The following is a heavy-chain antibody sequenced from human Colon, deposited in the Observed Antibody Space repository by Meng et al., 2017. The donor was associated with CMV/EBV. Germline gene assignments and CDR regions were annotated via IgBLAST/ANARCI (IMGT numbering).Heavy chain of an antibody. CDR3: ARGFYDILTGYSY. Sequence: GGSLRLSCAASGFTFTNAWMSWVRQAPGKGLEWVSVIYAGGSTYYADSVKGRFTISRDNSKNTLYLQMDILRAEDTAVYYCARGFYDILTGYSYWGQGTLVTVSS. CDR2: IYAGGST. CDR1: GFTFTNAW. V-gene: IGHV3-53*01. J-gene: IGHJ4*02. D-gene: IGHD3-9*01.